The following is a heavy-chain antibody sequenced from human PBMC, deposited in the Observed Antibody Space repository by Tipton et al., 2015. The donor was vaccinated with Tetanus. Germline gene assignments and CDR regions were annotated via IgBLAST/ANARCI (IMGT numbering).Heavy chain of an antibody. V-gene: IGHV3-33*01. CDR1: GFTFSNFG. D-gene: IGHD1-1*01. Sequence: RSLRLSCAASGFTFSNFGMHWVRQAPGKGLEWVAVVWYDGNMKYSADSVKGRFTISRDNSKKTVYLQMNSLRAEDTAVYFCSRRSLTNYGLDVWGQGTPVTVSS. CDR3: SRRSLTNYGLDV. CDR2: VWYDGNMK. J-gene: IGHJ6*02.